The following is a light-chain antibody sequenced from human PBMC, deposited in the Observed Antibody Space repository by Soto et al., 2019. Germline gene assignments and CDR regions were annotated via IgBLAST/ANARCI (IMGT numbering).Light chain of an antibody. V-gene: IGKV3-11*01. J-gene: IGKJ1*01. CDR2: DAS. Sequence: EIVLTQSPATLSLSPGERATLSCRASRSVRSYLAWYQQKPGQAPRLLIYDASNRAAGIPARFSGSGSGTEFTLTISSLQSEDFAVYYCQQYNNWPPWTFGQGTKVDIK. CDR1: RSVRSY. CDR3: QQYNNWPPWT.